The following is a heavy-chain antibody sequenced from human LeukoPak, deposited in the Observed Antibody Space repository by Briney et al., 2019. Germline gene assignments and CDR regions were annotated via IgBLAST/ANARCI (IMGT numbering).Heavy chain of an antibody. V-gene: IGHV4-4*07. CDR3: ARGLGPHIVVVPAAIGAFDS. CDR2: IYTSGGT. J-gene: IGHJ4*02. Sequence: KASETLSLTCTVSGGSISSYYWSWIRQPAGKGLEWIGRIYTSGGTNYNPSLKSRVTMSVDTSKNQFSLKLSSVTAADTAVYYCARGLGPHIVVVPAAIGAFDSWGQGNLVTVSS. D-gene: IGHD2-2*01. CDR1: GGSISSYY.